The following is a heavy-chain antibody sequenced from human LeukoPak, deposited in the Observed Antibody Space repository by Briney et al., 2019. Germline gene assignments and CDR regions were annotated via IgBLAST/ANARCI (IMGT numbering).Heavy chain of an antibody. J-gene: IGHJ4*02. V-gene: IGHV1-69*04. Sequence: ASVKVSCKASGGTFSSYAISWVRQAPGQGLEWMGRIIPILGIANYAQKSQGRVTITADKSTSTAYMELSSLRSEDTAVYYCAVYGGSYSSVRGVYFDYWGQGTLGTVSS. D-gene: IGHD1-26*01. CDR2: IIPILGIA. CDR1: GGTFSSYA. CDR3: AVYGGSYSSVRGVYFDY.